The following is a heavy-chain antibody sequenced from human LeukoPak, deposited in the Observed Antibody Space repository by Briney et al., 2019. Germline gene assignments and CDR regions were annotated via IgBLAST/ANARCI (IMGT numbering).Heavy chain of an antibody. J-gene: IGHJ4*02. CDR2: IYSGGNT. CDR1: GFTVSSNY. Sequence: GGSLRLSCAASGFTVSSNYMSWVRQAPGKGLEWVSVIYSGGNTYYADSVKGRFAISRDDSKNTLYLQMNSLRAEDTAVYYCARDEGGWNFDYWGQGTLVTVSS. V-gene: IGHV3-66*02. D-gene: IGHD6-19*01. CDR3: ARDEGGWNFDY.